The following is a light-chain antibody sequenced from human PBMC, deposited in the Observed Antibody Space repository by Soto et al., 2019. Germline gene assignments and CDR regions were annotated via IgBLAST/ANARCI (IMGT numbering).Light chain of an antibody. J-gene: IGKJ5*01. CDR2: GAS. Sequence: IVMTQSPATLSVSPVEGVTLSCRASQSVRSHLAWYQQKPGQPPRLLIYGASTRATGIPARFSGSGFGTEFTLTISSLQSEDFALYYCQQYKNWPLFGQATRLEIK. V-gene: IGKV3-15*01. CDR3: QQYKNWPL. CDR1: QSVRSH.